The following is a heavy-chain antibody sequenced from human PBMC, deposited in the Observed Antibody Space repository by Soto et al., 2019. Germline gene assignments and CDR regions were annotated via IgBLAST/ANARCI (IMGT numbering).Heavy chain of an antibody. V-gene: IGHV3-23*01. Sequence: GGSLRLSCAASGFTFSSYAMSWVRQAPGKGLEWVSAISGSGGSTYYADSVKGRFTISRDNSKNTLYLQMNSLRAEDTAVYYCAKDVRKNYCTNGVCHFQLWGQGTLVTVSS. D-gene: IGHD2-8*01. CDR2: ISGSGGST. J-gene: IGHJ1*01. CDR3: AKDVRKNYCTNGVCHFQL. CDR1: GFTFSSYA.